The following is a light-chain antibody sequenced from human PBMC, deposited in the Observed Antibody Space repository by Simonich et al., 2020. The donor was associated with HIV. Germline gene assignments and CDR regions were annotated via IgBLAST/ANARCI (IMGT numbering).Light chain of an antibody. CDR2: DVS. CDR3: CSYAGSFHVV. V-gene: IGLV2-11*01. Sequence: QSALTQPASVYGSPGQSITISCTGTSSDVGGYNYVSWYQQHPGKAPKLMIYDVSKRPSGVPDRFSGSKSGNTASLTISGLQAEDEADYYCCSYAGSFHVVFGGGTKLTVL. J-gene: IGLJ2*01. CDR1: SSDVGGYNY.